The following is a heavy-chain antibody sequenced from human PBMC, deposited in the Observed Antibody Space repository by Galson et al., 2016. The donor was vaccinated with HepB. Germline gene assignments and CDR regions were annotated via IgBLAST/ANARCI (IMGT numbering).Heavy chain of an antibody. V-gene: IGHV1-46*01. J-gene: IGHJ4*02. CDR3: AYDYGDYNFDY. D-gene: IGHD4-17*01. CDR2: INPSGGST. CDR1: GYTFTSYH. Sequence: SVKVSCKASGYTFTSYHMHWLRQAPGQGLEWIAIINPSGGSTNYAQKFQGRVTMTRDTSTSTVYMELSSLRSEDTAVYYCAYDYGDYNFDYWGQGTLVTVSS.